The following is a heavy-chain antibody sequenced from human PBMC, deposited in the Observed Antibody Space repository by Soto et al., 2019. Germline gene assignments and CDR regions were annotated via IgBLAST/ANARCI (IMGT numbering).Heavy chain of an antibody. CDR2: ISYDGSNK. CDR1: GFTFSSYG. CDR3: AKSGRPVAGYFDY. V-gene: IGHV3-30*18. Sequence: QVQLVESGGGVVQPGRSLRLSCAASGFTFSSYGMHWVRQAPGKGLEWVAVISYDGSNKYYADSVKGRFTISRDNSKNTLYLQMNSLRAEDTAVYYCAKSGRPVAGYFDYWGQGTLVTVSS. J-gene: IGHJ4*02. D-gene: IGHD6-19*01.